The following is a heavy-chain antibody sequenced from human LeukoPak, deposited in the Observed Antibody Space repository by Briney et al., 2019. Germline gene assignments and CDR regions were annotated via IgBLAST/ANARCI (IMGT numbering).Heavy chain of an antibody. Sequence: ASVKVSCKASGYTFTSYYIHWVRQAPGQGLEWMGIINPSGGSTSYAQKFQGRLTMTRDTSTSTLYMELSSLRSEDTAAYYCARVGTMTHRVYYFDYWGQGTLVTVSS. J-gene: IGHJ4*02. CDR3: ARVGTMTHRVYYFDY. D-gene: IGHD1-1*01. CDR2: INPSGGST. V-gene: IGHV1-46*01. CDR1: GYTFTSYY.